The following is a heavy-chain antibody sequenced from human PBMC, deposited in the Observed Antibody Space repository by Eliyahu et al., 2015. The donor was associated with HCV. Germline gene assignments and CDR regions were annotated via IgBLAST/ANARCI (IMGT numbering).Heavy chain of an antibody. D-gene: IGHD1-26*01. CDR2: ISGSGGST. Sequence: EVQLLESGGGLVQPGGFLRLSCAASGFTFSSYAMSWVRQAPGKGLEWVSAISGSGGSTYYADSVKGRFTISRDNSKNTLYLQMNSLRAEDTAVYYCAKTMGTVGATSGDDAFDIWGQGTMVTVSS. CDR3: AKTMGTVGATSGDDAFDI. CDR1: GFTFSSYA. V-gene: IGHV3-23*01. J-gene: IGHJ3*02.